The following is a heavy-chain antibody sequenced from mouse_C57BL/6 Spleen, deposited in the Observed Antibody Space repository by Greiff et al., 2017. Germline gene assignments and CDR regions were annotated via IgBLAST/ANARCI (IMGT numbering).Heavy chain of an antibody. CDR3: ARLGYFDY. CDR1: GYTFTSYW. D-gene: IGHD4-1*01. Sequence: VQLKQPGAELVRPGSSVKLSCKASGYTFTSYWMHWVKQRPIQGLEWIGNIDPSDSETHYNQKFKDKATLTVDISSSTAYMQLSSLTSEDSAVYYCARLGYFDYWGQGTTLTVSS. CDR2: IDPSDSET. J-gene: IGHJ2*01. V-gene: IGHV1-52*01.